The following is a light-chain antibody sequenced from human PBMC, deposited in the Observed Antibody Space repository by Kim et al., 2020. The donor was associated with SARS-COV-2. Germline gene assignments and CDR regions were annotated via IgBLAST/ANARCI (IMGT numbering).Light chain of an antibody. Sequence: ASVGDSATVSCRTSQSISRRLAWYQQKPGKAPTLLIFDASNLEGGVSSRFSGSGSGTESTLTISSVHPDDFATYYCQEYNGYSGTFGQGTKVDIK. J-gene: IGKJ1*01. V-gene: IGKV1-5*01. CDR2: DAS. CDR3: QEYNGYSGT. CDR1: QSISRR.